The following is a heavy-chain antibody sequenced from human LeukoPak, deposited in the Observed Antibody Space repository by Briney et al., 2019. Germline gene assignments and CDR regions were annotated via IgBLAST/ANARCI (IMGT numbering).Heavy chain of an antibody. D-gene: IGHD6-13*01. V-gene: IGHV4-31*03. CDR2: IYYSGST. CDR1: GGSISSGVYY. CDR3: ARVSRAYSSSWATLDY. J-gene: IGHJ4*02. Sequence: SETLSLTCTVSGGSISSGVYYWSWIRQHPGKGLEWIGYIYYSGSTYYNPSLKSRVTISVDTSKNQFSLKLSSVTAADTAVYYCARVSRAYSSSWATLDYWGQGTLVTVSS.